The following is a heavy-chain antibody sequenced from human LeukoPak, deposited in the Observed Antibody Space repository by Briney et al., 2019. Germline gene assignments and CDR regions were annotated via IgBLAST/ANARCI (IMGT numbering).Heavy chain of an antibody. Sequence: AGGSLRLSCAASGFTFSSYAMSWVRQAPGKGLEWVSGISGSGTGTYYADSVKGRFTISRDNSKNTLYLQMNRLRAEDTAVYFCARDRGSDYPFDYWGQGTLVTVS. D-gene: IGHD3-16*01. J-gene: IGHJ4*02. V-gene: IGHV3-23*01. CDR3: ARDRGSDYPFDY. CDR2: ISGSGTGT. CDR1: GFTFSSYA.